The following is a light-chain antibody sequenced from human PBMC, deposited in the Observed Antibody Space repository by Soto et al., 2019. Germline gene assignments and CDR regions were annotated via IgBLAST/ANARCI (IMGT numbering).Light chain of an antibody. J-gene: IGLJ2*01. CDR3: QSYDSSLSGYVV. CDR1: SSNIGAGYD. V-gene: IGLV1-40*01. CDR2: GNS. Sequence: QSVLTQPPSVSGAPGQRVTISCTGSSSNIGAGYDVHWYQQLPGTAPKLLIYGNSNRPSGVPDRFSGSKSGTSASLAITGLQAGDEADYYCQSYDSSLSGYVVFGGGTKLTVL.